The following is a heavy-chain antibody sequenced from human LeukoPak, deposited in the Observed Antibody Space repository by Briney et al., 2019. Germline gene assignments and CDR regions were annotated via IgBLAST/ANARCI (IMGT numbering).Heavy chain of an antibody. D-gene: IGHD6-6*01. CDR3: AREYSSSSGAFDI. Sequence: GGSLGLSCAASGFTFDDYAMHWVRQAPGKGLEWVSYISSSSSTIYYADSVKGRFTISRDNAKNSLYLQMNSLRAEDAAVYYCAREYSSSSGAFDIWGQGTMVTVSS. J-gene: IGHJ3*02. CDR1: GFTFDDYA. CDR2: ISSSSSTI. V-gene: IGHV3-48*01.